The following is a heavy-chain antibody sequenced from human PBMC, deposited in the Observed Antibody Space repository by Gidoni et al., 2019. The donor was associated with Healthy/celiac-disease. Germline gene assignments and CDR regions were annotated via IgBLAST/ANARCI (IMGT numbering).Heavy chain of an antibody. CDR3: TSNIQLWESNYYYGMDV. CDR1: GCTFRNAW. V-gene: IGHV3-15*01. Sequence: EVQLVESGGGLVKPGGSLRLSCAASGCTFRNAWMSWVRQAPGKGLEWVGRIKSKSDGGTTDYAAPVKGRFTISRDDSKNTLYLQMTSLKTEDTAVYYCTSNIQLWESNYYYGMDVWGQGTTVTVSS. J-gene: IGHJ6*02. CDR2: IKSKSDGGTT. D-gene: IGHD5-18*01.